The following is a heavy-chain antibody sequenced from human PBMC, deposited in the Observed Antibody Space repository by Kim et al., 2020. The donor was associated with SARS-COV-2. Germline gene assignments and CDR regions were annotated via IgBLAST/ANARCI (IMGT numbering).Heavy chain of an antibody. V-gene: IGHV3-9*01. CDR1: GFTFDDCA. Sequence: GGSLRLSCAASGFTFDDCAMHWVRQAPGKGLEWVSGISWNGANIGYSDSVKGRFTISRDNAKNALYLQMNSLKTEDTALYFCAKTPRAYYDSGDYFDYWGQGSLVTVSS. CDR2: ISWNGANI. D-gene: IGHD3-22*01. J-gene: IGHJ4*02. CDR3: AKTPRAYYDSGDYFDY.